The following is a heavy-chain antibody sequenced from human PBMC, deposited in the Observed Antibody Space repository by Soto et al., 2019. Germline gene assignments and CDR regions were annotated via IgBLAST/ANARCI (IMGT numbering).Heavy chain of an antibody. Sequence: SETLSLTCTVSGGSISSGGYYWSWIRQPPGKGLEWIGYIYYSGSTNYNHSLKSRVTISVDTSKNQFSLKLSSVTAADTAVYYCARERADYGDYANWFDPWGQGTLVTVSS. D-gene: IGHD4-17*01. J-gene: IGHJ5*02. CDR3: ARERADYGDYANWFDP. CDR2: IYYSGST. V-gene: IGHV4-61*08. CDR1: GGSISSGGYY.